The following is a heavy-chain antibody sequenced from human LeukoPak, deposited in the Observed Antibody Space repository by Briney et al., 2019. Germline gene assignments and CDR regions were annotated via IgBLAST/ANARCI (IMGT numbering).Heavy chain of an antibody. Sequence: ASVKVSCKASGYTFTGYYMHWGRPAPGQGLEWMGWISAYNGNTNYAQKLQGRVTMTTDTSTSTAYMELRSLRSDDTAVYYCASGAWQQPLDYWGQGTLVTVSS. CDR2: ISAYNGNT. J-gene: IGHJ4*02. V-gene: IGHV1-18*04. CDR3: ASGAWQQPLDY. D-gene: IGHD6-13*01. CDR1: GYTFTGYY.